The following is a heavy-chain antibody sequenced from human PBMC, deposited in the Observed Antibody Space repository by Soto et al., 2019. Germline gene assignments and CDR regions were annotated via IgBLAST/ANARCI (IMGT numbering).Heavy chain of an antibody. J-gene: IGHJ3*01. V-gene: IGHV3-23*01. Sequence: GGSLRLSCASSGFTLSMSAVNWVRQAPGKGLEWVSYISDSGDRTYYADSVKGRFTISRDRSKNTVSLQMDSLRAEDTAVYYCAKDRGIIVKAGDAFDVWGQGTKVTVS. CDR3: AKDRGIIVKAGDAFDV. CDR1: GFTLSMSA. D-gene: IGHD3-16*02. CDR2: ISDSGDRT.